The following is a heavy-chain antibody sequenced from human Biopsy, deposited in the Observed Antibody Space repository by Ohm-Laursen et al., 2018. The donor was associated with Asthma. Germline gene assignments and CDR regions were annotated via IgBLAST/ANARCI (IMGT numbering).Heavy chain of an antibody. Sequence: SLRLSCAASGFAFSNYPMTWIRQAPGKGLEWISYISNSGSSILYADSVKGRFTISRDNAKNSLHLQMNSLRAEDTAIYYCARDIAFGGVHDFWGQGTLVAVSS. V-gene: IGHV3-11*01. CDR3: ARDIAFGGVHDF. D-gene: IGHD3-16*01. CDR2: ISNSGSSI. J-gene: IGHJ4*02. CDR1: GFAFSNYP.